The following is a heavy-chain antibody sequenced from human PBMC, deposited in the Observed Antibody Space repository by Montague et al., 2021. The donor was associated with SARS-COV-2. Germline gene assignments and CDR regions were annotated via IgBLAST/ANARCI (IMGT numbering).Heavy chain of an antibody. D-gene: IGHD2-15*01. CDR2: IFYTGST. Sequence: SETLSLTCTVSGGSTSNYYWTWIRQSPEKGLQWIGYIFYTGSTKFNPSLKSRVSMSLDTSKNHFSLRLSAVTAADTARYYCARAQNICFIANCVNYFDLWGQGTLVTVSS. J-gene: IGHJ4*02. CDR3: ARAQNICFIANCVNYFDL. V-gene: IGHV4-59*01. CDR1: GGSTSNYY.